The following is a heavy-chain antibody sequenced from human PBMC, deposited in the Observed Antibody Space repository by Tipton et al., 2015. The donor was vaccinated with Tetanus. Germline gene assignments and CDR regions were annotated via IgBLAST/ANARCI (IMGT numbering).Heavy chain of an antibody. D-gene: IGHD2-8*02. V-gene: IGHV5-51*01. J-gene: IGHJ1*01. CDR3: ARANCPGGVCNFGV. CDR2: IYPGDSDT. Sequence: QLVQSGGEVKKPGESLKISCKGSGYIFNNYWIGWVRQKPGKGLEWMGIIYPGDSDTRYSPSFQGQVTIPVDKSITTPYLQWSSLKASDSSMFYCARANCPGGVCNFGVWGQGALVTVAS. CDR1: GYIFNNYW.